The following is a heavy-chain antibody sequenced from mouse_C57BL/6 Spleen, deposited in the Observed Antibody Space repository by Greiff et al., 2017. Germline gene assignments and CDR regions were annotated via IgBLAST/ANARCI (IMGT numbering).Heavy chain of an antibody. CDR2: ISDGGSYT. J-gene: IGHJ3*01. CDR3: ARGTAGSWFAY. Sequence: EVQLVESGGGLVKPGGSLKLSCAASGFTFSSYAMSWVRQTPEKRLEWVATISDGGSYTYYPDNVKGRFTISRDNAKNNLYLQMSHLKSEDTAMYYCARGTAGSWFAYWGQGTLVTVSA. CDR1: GFTFSSYA. V-gene: IGHV5-4*01. D-gene: IGHD4-1*01.